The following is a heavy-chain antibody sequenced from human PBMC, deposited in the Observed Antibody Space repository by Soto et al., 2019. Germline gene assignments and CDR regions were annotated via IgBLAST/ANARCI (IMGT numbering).Heavy chain of an antibody. CDR2: ISYDGSNK. CDR1: GFTFSSYA. J-gene: IGHJ4*02. V-gene: IGHV3-30-3*01. CDR3: ARGYYYGSGSYSDY. Sequence: QVQLVESGXGXXXXXXXXRLSCAASGFTFSSYAMHWVRQAPGKGLEWVAVISYDGSNKYYADSVKGRFTISRDNSKNTLYLQMNSLRAEDTAVYYCARGYYYGSGSYSDYWGQGTLVTVSS. D-gene: IGHD3-10*01.